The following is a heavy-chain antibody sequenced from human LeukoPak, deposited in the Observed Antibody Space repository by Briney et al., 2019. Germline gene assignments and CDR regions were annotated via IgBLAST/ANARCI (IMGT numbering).Heavy chain of an antibody. CDR3: ARQTPRYSSSWPDY. CDR2: INHSGST. Sequence: SETLSLTCAVYGVSFSGYYWSWIRQPPGKGLEWIGEINHSGSTSYNPSLKSRVTISVDTSKNQFSLKLSSVTAADTAVYYCARQTPRYSSSWPDYWGQGTLVTVSS. J-gene: IGHJ4*02. CDR1: GVSFSGYY. D-gene: IGHD6-13*01. V-gene: IGHV4-34*01.